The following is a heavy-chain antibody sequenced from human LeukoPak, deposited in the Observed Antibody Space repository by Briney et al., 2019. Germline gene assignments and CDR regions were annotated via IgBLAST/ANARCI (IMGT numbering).Heavy chain of an antibody. V-gene: IGHV4-39*01. J-gene: IGHJ4*02. CDR1: GGSISVSSYY. CDR2: FYYSGST. D-gene: IGHD2-15*01. CDR3: ARNLRGYCNGLRCRYYFDF. Sequence: SETLSLTCTVSGGSISVSSYYWGWIRQPPGKGLEWIASFYYSGSTYHNPSLKSRVSRSVDTSKNQFSLKLSSVTAADTAVYYCARNLRGYCNGLRCRYYFDFWGQGVLVTVS.